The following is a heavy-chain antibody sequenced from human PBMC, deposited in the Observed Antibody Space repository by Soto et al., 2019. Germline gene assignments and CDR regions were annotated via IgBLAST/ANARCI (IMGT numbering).Heavy chain of an antibody. J-gene: IGHJ4*02. D-gene: IGHD2-15*01. V-gene: IGHV1-18*01. Sequence: ASVKVSCKASGYTFTSYGISWVRQAPGQGLEWMGWISAYNGNTNYAQKLQGRVTMTTDTSTSTAYMELRSLRSDDTAVYYCARVDIVVVVAATQDFDYWGQGTLVTVSS. CDR2: ISAYNGNT. CDR1: GYTFTSYG. CDR3: ARVDIVVVVAATQDFDY.